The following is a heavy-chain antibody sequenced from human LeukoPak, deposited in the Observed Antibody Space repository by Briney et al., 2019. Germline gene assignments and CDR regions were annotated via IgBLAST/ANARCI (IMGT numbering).Heavy chain of an antibody. CDR1: GGSFSGYY. Sequence: SETLSLTCAVYGGSFSGYYWSWIRQPPGKGLEWIGEINHSGSTNYNPSLKSRVTISVDTTKNQFSLKLSSVTAADTAVYYCARYEQQLVQVFDYWGQGTLVTVSS. CDR2: INHSGST. D-gene: IGHD6-13*01. CDR3: ARYEQQLVQVFDY. V-gene: IGHV4-34*01. J-gene: IGHJ4*02.